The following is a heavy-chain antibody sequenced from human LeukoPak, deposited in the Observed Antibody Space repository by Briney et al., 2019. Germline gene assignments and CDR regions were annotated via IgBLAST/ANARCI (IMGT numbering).Heavy chain of an antibody. D-gene: IGHD1-26*01. CDR3: ARTRPAAGSYYAT. V-gene: IGHV1-2*02. CDR2: INPNSGGP. J-gene: IGHJ3*01. Sequence: ASVKVSCKAAGYTFTDYYIHWVRQAPGQGLGWMGWINPNSGGPNYAQNFQGRVTMTRDTSISTAYMELSSLRSDDTAVYYCARTRPAAGSYYATWGQGTMLTVSP. CDR1: GYTFTDYY.